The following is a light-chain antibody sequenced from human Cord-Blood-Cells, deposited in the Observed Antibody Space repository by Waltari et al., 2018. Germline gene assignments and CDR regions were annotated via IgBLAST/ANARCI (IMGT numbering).Light chain of an antibody. CDR3: QQRSNWPYT. J-gene: IGKJ2*01. CDR2: DAS. CDR1: QSVSSY. V-gene: IGKV3-11*01. Sequence: EIVLTQSPATLSLSPGERATLSCRASQSVSSYLAWYQQKPGHAPRLLIYDASNRATGITARFSGSGSGTDFTLTISSLEPEDFAVYYCQQRSNWPYTFGQGTKLEIK.